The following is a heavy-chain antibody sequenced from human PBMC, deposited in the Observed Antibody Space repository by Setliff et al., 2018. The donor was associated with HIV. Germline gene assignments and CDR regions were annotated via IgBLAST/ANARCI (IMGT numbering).Heavy chain of an antibody. D-gene: IGHD2-8*02. CDR1: GGTFSNYA. Sequence: ASVKVSCKASGGTFSNYAISWVRQAPGQGLEWMGGVIPIFGIANYAQKFQGRVTMTTDTSTSTAYMELRNLRSDDTAVYYCARVQVGDPYFSYYYMDVWGEGTTVTVSS. J-gene: IGHJ6*03. CDR3: ARVQVGDPYFSYYYMDV. CDR2: VIPIFGIA. V-gene: IGHV1-69*10.